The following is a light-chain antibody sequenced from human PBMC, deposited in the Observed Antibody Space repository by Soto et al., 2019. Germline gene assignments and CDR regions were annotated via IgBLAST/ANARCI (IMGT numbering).Light chain of an antibody. CDR2: KVS. V-gene: IGLV2-14*01. J-gene: IGLJ1*01. CDR1: SSDVGGYNY. Sequence: QSVLTQPASVSGSPGQSITISCTGTSSDVGGYNYVSWYQQYPGRVPKLLIYKVSNRPSGVSNRFSGSKSGNTASLTISGLQDEDEADYYCSSFAATHTYIFGTGTKVTVL. CDR3: SSFAATHTYI.